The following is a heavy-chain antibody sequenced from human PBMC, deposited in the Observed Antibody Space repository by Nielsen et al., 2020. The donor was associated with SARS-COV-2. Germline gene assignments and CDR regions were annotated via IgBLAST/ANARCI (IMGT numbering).Heavy chain of an antibody. J-gene: IGHJ4*02. V-gene: IGHV3-7*03. CDR3: ARDSLDYDFWSGYYKYYFDY. Sequence: GESLKISCATSGFTFSSYWMGWVRQAPGKGLEWVANIKQDGSEKYYVDSVKGRFTISRDNAKNSLYLQMNSLRAEDTAVYYCARDSLDYDFWSGYYKYYFDYWGQGTLVTVSS. CDR2: IKQDGSEK. CDR1: GFTFSSYW. D-gene: IGHD3-3*01.